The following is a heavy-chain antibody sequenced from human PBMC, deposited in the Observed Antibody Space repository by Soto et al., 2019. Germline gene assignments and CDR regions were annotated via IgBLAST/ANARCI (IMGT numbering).Heavy chain of an antibody. CDR3: ARDQGYLRVTYCYTRAPLFAL. V-gene: IGHV3-30*03. Sequence: GGSLRLSCAASGFTFNSYGMHWVRQAPGKGLEWVVVISFDGRNTYYADSVKGRFTISRDNSKNTLYLQMTSLRAEDTAVYYCARDQGYLRVTYCYTRAPLFALWGQGTLVPVSS. D-gene: IGHD3-16*02. CDR2: ISFDGRNT. J-gene: IGHJ5*02. CDR1: GFTFNSYG.